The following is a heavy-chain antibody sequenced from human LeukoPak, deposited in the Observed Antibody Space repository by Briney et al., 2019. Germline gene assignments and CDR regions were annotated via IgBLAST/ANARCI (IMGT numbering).Heavy chain of an antibody. J-gene: IGHJ5*02. CDR2: IYNIGST. Sequence: SETLSLTCTVSGDSISTYYWSWIRQPPGKGLEWIGYIYNIGSTNYNPSLKSRATISVDTSKNQFSLKLSSVTAADTAVYYCARVGTSIAALGRFDPWGQGTLVTVSS. CDR1: GDSISTYY. D-gene: IGHD6-6*01. V-gene: IGHV4-59*01. CDR3: ARVGTSIAALGRFDP.